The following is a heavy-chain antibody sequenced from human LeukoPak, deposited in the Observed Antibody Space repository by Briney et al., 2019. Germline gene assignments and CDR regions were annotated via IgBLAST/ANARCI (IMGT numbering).Heavy chain of an antibody. J-gene: IGHJ4*02. D-gene: IGHD4-23*01. Sequence: GGSLRLSCAASGFTFSSFGMHWVRQAPGKGLEWVTVTSYDGNEKYYADSVEGRFTISRDNSKNTVYLQMNSLRAEDTAVYYCARGYGGQDYFDYWGQGTLVTVSS. CDR1: GFTFSSFG. V-gene: IGHV3-30*03. CDR2: TSYDGNEK. CDR3: ARGYGGQDYFDY.